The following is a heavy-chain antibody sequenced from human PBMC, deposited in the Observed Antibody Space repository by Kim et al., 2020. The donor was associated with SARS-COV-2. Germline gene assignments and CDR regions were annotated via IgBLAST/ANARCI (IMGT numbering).Heavy chain of an antibody. Sequence: GGSLRLSCAASGFTFSSYAMSWVRQAPGKGLEWVSAISGSGGSTYYADSVKGRFTISRDNSKNTLYLQMNSLRAEDTAVYYCANRGEQQLALFPYYYYYYGMDVWGQGTTVTVSS. CDR3: ANRGEQQLALFPYYYYYYGMDV. D-gene: IGHD6-13*01. V-gene: IGHV3-23*01. CDR1: GFTFSSYA. J-gene: IGHJ6*02. CDR2: ISGSGGST.